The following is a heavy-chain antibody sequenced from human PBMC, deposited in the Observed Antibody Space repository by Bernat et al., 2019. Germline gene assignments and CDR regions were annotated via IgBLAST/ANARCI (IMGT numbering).Heavy chain of an antibody. CDR1: GGSFSGYY. CDR3: ARAKWIQLWLHAFDI. D-gene: IGHD5-18*01. CDR2: INHSGST. V-gene: IGHV4-34*01. Sequence: QVQLQQWGAGLLKPSETLSLTCAVYGGSFSGYYWSWIRQPPGKGLEWIGEINHSGSTNYNPSLKSRVTISVDTSKNQFSLKLSSVTAADTAVYYCARAKWIQLWLHAFDIWGQVTMVTVSS. J-gene: IGHJ3*02.